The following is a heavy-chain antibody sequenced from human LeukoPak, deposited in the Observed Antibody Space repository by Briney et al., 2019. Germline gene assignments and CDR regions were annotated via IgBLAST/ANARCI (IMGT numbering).Heavy chain of an antibody. CDR1: GGSISSYY. V-gene: IGHV4-4*07. CDR3: ARDPNTFKFLEALEGFDP. Sequence: SETLSLTCTVSGGSISSYYWSWIRQPAGKGLEWIGRIYTSGSTNYNPSLKSRVTMSVDTSKNQFSLKLSSVTAADTAVYYCARDPNTFKFLEALEGFDPWGQGTLVTVSS. CDR2: IYTSGST. J-gene: IGHJ5*02. D-gene: IGHD3-3*01.